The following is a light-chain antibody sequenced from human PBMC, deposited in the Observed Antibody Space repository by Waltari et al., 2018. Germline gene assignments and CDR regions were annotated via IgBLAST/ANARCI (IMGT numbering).Light chain of an antibody. CDR2: GTS. CDR1: QSLSSIY. CDR3: QQFDSSPGT. J-gene: IGKJ1*01. V-gene: IGKV3-20*01. Sequence: EIVLTQSPGTLSLSPGERDTLSCRASQSLSSIYLAWYQQKPGQAPRLLIYGTSSRATGIPDRFSGSGSGTDFTLTISRLEAEDFAVYYCQQFDSSPGTFGQGTKVEIK.